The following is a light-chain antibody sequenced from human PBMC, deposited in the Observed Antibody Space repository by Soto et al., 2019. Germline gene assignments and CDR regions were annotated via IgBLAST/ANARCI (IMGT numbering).Light chain of an antibody. J-gene: IGKJ4*01. CDR2: KAS. CDR3: QQYDSYPLT. Sequence: DFQMTQSPSTLSASVGDRVTITCRASQSISSWLAWYQQKPGKAPKLLIYKASTLQSGVPSRFSGSGSGTEFTLTISSLQPDDFASYYCQQYDSYPLTFGGGTKVEIK. CDR1: QSISSW. V-gene: IGKV1-5*03.